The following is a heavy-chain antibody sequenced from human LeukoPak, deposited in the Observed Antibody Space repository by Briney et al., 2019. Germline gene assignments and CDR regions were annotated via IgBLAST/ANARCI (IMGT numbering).Heavy chain of an antibody. CDR3: AKGQVLLWFGESYYFDY. J-gene: IGHJ4*02. V-gene: IGHV3-23*01. CDR2: ISGSGGST. D-gene: IGHD3-10*01. CDR1: GFTFSSYA. Sequence: PGGSLRLSCAASGFTFSSYAMSWVRQAPGKGLEWVSGISGSGGSTYYADSVKGRFTISRDNSKNTLYLQMNSLRAEDTAVYYCAKGQVLLWFGESYYFDYWGQGTLVTVSS.